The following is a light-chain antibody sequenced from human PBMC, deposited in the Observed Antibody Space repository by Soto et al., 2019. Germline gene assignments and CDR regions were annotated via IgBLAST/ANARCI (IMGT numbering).Light chain of an antibody. Sequence: SVLTQPASVSGSPGQSITIFCIGTSSDVGGYNYVSWYKQHPGQVPKLTISEVNNRPSGVSSRCSGSKSGNTASLTISGLQAEDEADYYCTSYTSDSTFVFGTGTKLTVL. J-gene: IGLJ1*01. CDR3: TSYTSDSTFV. CDR2: EVN. CDR1: SSDVGGYNY. V-gene: IGLV2-14*01.